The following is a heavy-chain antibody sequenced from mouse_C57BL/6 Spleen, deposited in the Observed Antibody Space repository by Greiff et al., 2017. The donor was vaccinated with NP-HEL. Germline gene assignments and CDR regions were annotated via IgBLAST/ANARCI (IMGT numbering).Heavy chain of an antibody. Sequence: EVKLMESGGGLVQPGGSLSLSCAASGFTFTDYYMSWVRQPPGKALEWLGFIRNKANGYTTEYSASVKGRFTISRDNSQSILYLQMNALRAEDSATYYCARCDDYVAMDYWGQGTSVTVSS. D-gene: IGHD2-3*01. J-gene: IGHJ4*01. CDR3: ARCDDYVAMDY. CDR1: GFTFTDYY. CDR2: IRNKANGYTT. V-gene: IGHV7-3*01.